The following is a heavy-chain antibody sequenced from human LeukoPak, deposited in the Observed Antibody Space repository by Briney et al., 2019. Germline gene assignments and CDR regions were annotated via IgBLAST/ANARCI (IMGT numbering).Heavy chain of an antibody. CDR3: AKDRSGPDQLGIFYFDY. Sequence: GGSLRLSCAASGFTFSSYWMHWVRQTPGKGLEWVSAISGSGGSTYYADSVKGRFTISRDNSKNTLYLQMNSLRAEDTAVYYCAKDRSGPDQLGIFYFDYWGQGTLVTVSS. V-gene: IGHV3-23*01. CDR2: ISGSGGST. J-gene: IGHJ4*02. CDR1: GFTFSSYW. D-gene: IGHD7-27*01.